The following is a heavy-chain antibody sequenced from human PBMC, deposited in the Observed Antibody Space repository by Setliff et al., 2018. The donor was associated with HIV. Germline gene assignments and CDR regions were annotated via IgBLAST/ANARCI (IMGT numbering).Heavy chain of an antibody. V-gene: IGHV4-39*01. CDR2: VYYNGVT. Sequence: SETLSLTCSVSGGSVRSDNYFWSWVRQPPGKGLQYIGTVYYNGVTYFNPSLKSRLTISVDTSKNQFSLKLSSLTAADTAVYYCARHWGSGWYMAMDVSGKGTTVTVSS. CDR1: GGSVRSDNYF. CDR3: ARHWGSGWYMAMDV. D-gene: IGHD6-19*01. J-gene: IGHJ6*04.